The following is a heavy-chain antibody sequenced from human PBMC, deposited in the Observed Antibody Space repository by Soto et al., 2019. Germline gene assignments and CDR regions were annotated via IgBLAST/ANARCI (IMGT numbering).Heavy chain of an antibody. J-gene: IGHJ5*02. D-gene: IGHD6-13*01. CDR3: AKDRHSSSYPGWFDP. V-gene: IGHV3-23*01. Sequence: PGGSLRLSCAASGFTFSSYAMSWVRQAPGKGLEWVSAISGSGGSTYYADSVKGRFTISRDNSKNTLYLQMNSLRAEDTAVYYCAKDRHSSSYPGWFDPWGQGTLVTVSS. CDR2: ISGSGGST. CDR1: GFTFSSYA.